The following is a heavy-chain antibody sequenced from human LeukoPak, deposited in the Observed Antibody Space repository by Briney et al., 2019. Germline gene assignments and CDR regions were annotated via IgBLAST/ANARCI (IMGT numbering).Heavy chain of an antibody. CDR1: GGTFSSYA. D-gene: IGHD4-23*01. CDR2: IIPILGIA. J-gene: IGHJ4*02. CDR3: ASGGNSRSVDY. V-gene: IGHV1-69*04. Sequence: SVKVSCKASGGTFSSYAISWVRQAPGQGLEWMGRIIPILGIANYAQKFQGKVTITADKSTSTAYMELSSLRSEDTAVYYCASGGNSRSVDYWGQGTLVTVSS.